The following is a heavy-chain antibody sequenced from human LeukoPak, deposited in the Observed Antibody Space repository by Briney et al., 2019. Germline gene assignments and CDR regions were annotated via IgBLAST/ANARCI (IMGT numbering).Heavy chain of an antibody. D-gene: IGHD3-3*01. CDR1: GGTFSSYA. J-gene: IGHJ4*02. Sequence: SVKVSCKASGGTFSSYAISWVRRAPGQGLEWMGGIIPIFGTANYAQKFQGRVTITTDESTSTAYMELSSLRSEDTAVYYCARGDTIFGVVDYWGQGTLVTVSS. CDR3: ARGDTIFGVVDY. V-gene: IGHV1-69*05. CDR2: IIPIFGTA.